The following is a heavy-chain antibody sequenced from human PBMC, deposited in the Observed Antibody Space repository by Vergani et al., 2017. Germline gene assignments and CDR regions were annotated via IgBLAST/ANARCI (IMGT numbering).Heavy chain of an antibody. CDR3: ASNPSDY. CDR2: IWYDGSNK. CDR1: GFTFSSYG. J-gene: IGHJ4*02. Sequence: QVQLVESGGGVVQPGRSLRLSCAASGFTFSSYGMHWVRQAPGKGLEWLAVIWYDGSNKYYADSVKGRFTISRDNSKNTLYLRMNSLRAEDTAVYYCASNPSDYWGQGTLVTVSS. V-gene: IGHV3-33*01.